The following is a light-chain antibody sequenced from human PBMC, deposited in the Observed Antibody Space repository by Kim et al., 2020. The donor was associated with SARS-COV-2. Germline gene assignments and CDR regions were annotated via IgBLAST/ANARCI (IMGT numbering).Light chain of an antibody. V-gene: IGKV3-15*01. Sequence: EIVMTQSPATLSVSPGERVTLSCRASQSISSKLAWYQQKPGQAPRLLIYGASTRATGIPARFSGSGSVTEFTLTISSLQSEDFAVYYCQQYNNWPPYTFGQGTKLEI. CDR3: QQYNNWPPYT. CDR2: GAS. CDR1: QSISSK. J-gene: IGKJ2*01.